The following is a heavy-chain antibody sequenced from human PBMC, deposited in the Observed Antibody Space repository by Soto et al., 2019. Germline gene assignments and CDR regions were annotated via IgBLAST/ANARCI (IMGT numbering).Heavy chain of an antibody. CDR2: TYYRSKWYN. CDR3: ARDLAAHSSGWYDHLFDY. D-gene: IGHD6-19*01. CDR1: GDSVSSNSAA. V-gene: IGHV6-1*01. Sequence: PSQTLSLTCAISGDSVSSNSAAWNWIRQSPSRGLEWLGRTYYRSKWYNDCAVSVKSRITINPDTSKNQFSLRLNSVTPEDTAVYYCARDLAAHSSGWYDHLFDYWGQGTLVTVSS. J-gene: IGHJ4*02.